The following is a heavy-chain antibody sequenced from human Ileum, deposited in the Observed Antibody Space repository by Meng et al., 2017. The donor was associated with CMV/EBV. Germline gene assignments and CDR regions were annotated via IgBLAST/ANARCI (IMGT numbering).Heavy chain of an antibody. CDR3: AREGGYDRRYFDY. CDR2: IYSSGTA. D-gene: IGHD5-12*01. J-gene: IGHJ4*02. CDR1: GDSITSGDYY. V-gene: IGHV4-30-4*08. Sequence: SETLSLTCSVSGDSITSGDYYWSWIRQPPGKGLEWIGYIYSSGTAYYNPSLKTAISIDTSKNQFSLRLTSVTAADTAVYYCAREGGYDRRYFDYWGQGTLVTVSS.